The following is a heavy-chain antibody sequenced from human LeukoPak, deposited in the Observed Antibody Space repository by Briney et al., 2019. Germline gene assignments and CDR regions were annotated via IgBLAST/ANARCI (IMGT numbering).Heavy chain of an antibody. J-gene: IGHJ4*02. Sequence: SETLSLTCAVSGYSISSGYYWGWIRQPPGKGLEWIGSIYHSGSTYYNPSLKSRVTISVDTSKNQFSLKLGSVTAADTAVYYCARKAVDIVATGDFDYWGQGTLVTVSS. D-gene: IGHD5-12*01. V-gene: IGHV4-38-2*01. CDR2: IYHSGST. CDR3: ARKAVDIVATGDFDY. CDR1: GYSISSGYY.